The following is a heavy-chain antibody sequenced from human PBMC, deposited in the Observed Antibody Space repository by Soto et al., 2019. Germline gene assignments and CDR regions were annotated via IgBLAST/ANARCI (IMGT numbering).Heavy chain of an antibody. D-gene: IGHD1-1*01. CDR3: AGRLTTAASLDY. CDR1: GLSVSNNH. Sequence: VQLVESGGGLIQPGGSLRLSCAASGLSVSNNHMTWVRQAPGKGLEWVSLIHGGGSAYYADSVKGRFTISRDNSKNTLYLKLDSLRAEDTAIYYCAGRLTTAASLDYWGQGNLVTVSS. V-gene: IGHV3-53*01. CDR2: IHGGGSA. J-gene: IGHJ4*02.